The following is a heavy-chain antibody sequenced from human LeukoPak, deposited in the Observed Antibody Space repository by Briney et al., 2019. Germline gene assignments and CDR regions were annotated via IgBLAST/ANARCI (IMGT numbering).Heavy chain of an antibody. CDR2: IYYSGTT. CDR1: GGSISSYY. D-gene: IGHD6-13*01. V-gene: IGHV4-59*01. J-gene: IGHJ4*02. Sequence: KTSETLSLTCTVSGGSISSYYWSWIRQPPGKGLEWIGYIYYSGTTNYNPSLKSEVTISVVSSKNQFSLELSSVTAADAAVYYCARGVYIAAAQYGYRGQGTLVTVSS. CDR3: ARGVYIAAAQYGY.